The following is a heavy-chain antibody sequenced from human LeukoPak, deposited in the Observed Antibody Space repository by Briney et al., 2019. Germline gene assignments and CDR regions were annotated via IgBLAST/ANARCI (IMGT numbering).Heavy chain of an antibody. CDR1: GGTFSSYA. D-gene: IGHD3-22*01. CDR3: AREGDSSGYYLS. Sequence: GASVKVSCKASGGTFSSYAIIWVRQAPGQGLEWMGRIIPILGIANYAQKFQGRVTITADKSTSTAYMELSSLRSEDTAVYYCAREGDSSGYYLSWGQGTLVTVSS. CDR2: IIPILGIA. V-gene: IGHV1-69*04. J-gene: IGHJ4*02.